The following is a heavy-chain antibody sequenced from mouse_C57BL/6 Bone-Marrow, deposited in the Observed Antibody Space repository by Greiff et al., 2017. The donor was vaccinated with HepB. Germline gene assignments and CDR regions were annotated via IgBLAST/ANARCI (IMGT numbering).Heavy chain of an antibody. CDR1: GYTFTSYW. J-gene: IGHJ2*01. Sequence: VQLQQPGAELVRPGSSVKLSCKASGYTFTSYWMDWVKQRPGQGLEWIGNIYPSDSETHYNQKFKDKATLTVDKSSSTAYMPLSSLTSEDSAVYYCARAPYGNYLYYFDYWGQGTTLTVSS. CDR2: IYPSDSET. D-gene: IGHD2-1*01. V-gene: IGHV1-61*01. CDR3: ARAPYGNYLYYFDY.